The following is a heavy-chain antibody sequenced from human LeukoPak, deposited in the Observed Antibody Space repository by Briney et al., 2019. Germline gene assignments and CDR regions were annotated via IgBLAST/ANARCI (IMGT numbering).Heavy chain of an antibody. V-gene: IGHV3-21*01. Sequence: PGGSLTLSCAASGFTFSSYSMNWVRQAPGKGLEWVSSISSSSSYIYYADSVKGRFTISRDNAKNSLYLQMNSLRAEDTAVYYCARARAAMAVPWNYWGQGTLVTVSS. D-gene: IGHD2-2*01. CDR1: GFTFSSYS. CDR2: ISSSSSYI. CDR3: ARARAAMAVPWNY. J-gene: IGHJ4*02.